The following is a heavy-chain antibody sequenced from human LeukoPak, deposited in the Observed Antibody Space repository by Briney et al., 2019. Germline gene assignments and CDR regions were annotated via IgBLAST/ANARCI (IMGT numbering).Heavy chain of an antibody. Sequence: ASVKVSCKASGGTFSSYAISWVRQAPGQGLEWMGGIIPIFGTANYAQKFQGRVTITADKSTSTAYMELSSLRSEDTAVYYCARVGDYYDSSGNPDYWGQGTLVTVSS. V-gene: IGHV1-69*06. D-gene: IGHD3-22*01. CDR2: IIPIFGTA. J-gene: IGHJ4*02. CDR1: GGTFSSYA. CDR3: ARVGDYYDSSGNPDY.